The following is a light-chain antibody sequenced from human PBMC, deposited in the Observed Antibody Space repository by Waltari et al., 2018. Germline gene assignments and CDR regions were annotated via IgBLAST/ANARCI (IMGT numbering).Light chain of an antibody. CDR1: NIGKKN. Sequence: SYELTQPPSVSVALGQTATIPCGGNNIGKKNVHLYQQKAGQAPVLVIYRDSNRPPGIPERFSGSNSRNAATLTISRVQADDAADYYCQVWDSSWVFGGGSKLSVL. CDR3: QVWDSSWV. J-gene: IGLJ3*02. CDR2: RDS. V-gene: IGLV3-9*01.